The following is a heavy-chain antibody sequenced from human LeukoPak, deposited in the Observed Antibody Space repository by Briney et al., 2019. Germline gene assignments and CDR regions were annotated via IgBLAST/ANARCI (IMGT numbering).Heavy chain of an antibody. Sequence: GGSLRLSCAASGFTFSSYAMSWVRQAPGKGLEWVSAISGSGGGPYYADSVKGRFTISRDNSKNTLYLQMNSLRAEDTAVYYCAKVVARDIVVVVAATYYFDYWGQGTLVTVPS. CDR3: AKVVARDIVVVVAATYYFDY. CDR1: GFTFSSYA. J-gene: IGHJ4*02. D-gene: IGHD2-15*01. V-gene: IGHV3-23*01. CDR2: ISGSGGGP.